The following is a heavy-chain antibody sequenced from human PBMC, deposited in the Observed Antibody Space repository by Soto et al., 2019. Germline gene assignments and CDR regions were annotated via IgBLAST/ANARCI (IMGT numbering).Heavy chain of an antibody. CDR1: GFIFNDCA. CDR2: VGVNANAR. D-gene: IGHD3-3*01. V-gene: IGHV3-64D*06. J-gene: IGHJ5*02. Sequence: HPGGSLSLSCSASGFIFNDCAMYWVRQAPGQGLEYVSVVGVNANARYYADSVKGRFTISRDNSKNTQYLQMYSLTEEDTAMYYCVKGPGLGSSVFGQLDLWGQGTLVTSPQ. CDR3: VKGPGLGSSVFGQLDL.